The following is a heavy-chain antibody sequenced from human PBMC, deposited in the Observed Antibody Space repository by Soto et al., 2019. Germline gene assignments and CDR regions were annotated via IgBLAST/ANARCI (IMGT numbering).Heavy chain of an antibody. J-gene: IGHJ5*02. D-gene: IGHD3-10*02. V-gene: IGHV3-23*01. CDR1: GLTFSSYA. Sequence: EVQLLESGGGLIQPGGSLRLSCAASGLTFSSYAMSWVRQAPGKGLEWVAAISGSGCSIYYADAGKGRFTISRDNSKNMLYLQMNSLRAEDPAVYYCANDQLYIRGVIHNWFDPWGQGTLVTVSS. CDR2: ISGSGCSI. CDR3: ANDQLYIRGVIHNWFDP.